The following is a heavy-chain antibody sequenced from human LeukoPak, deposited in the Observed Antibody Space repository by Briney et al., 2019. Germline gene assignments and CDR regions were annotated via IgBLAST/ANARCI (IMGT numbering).Heavy chain of an antibody. CDR1: GFTVSSNY. D-gene: IGHD4-23*01. Sequence: PGGSLRLSCAASGFTVSSNYMSWVRQAPGKGLEWVSVIYSGGSTYYADSVKGRFTISRDNSKNTRYLQMNSLRVEDTAVYYCARHVLFYGGNSNYFDYWGQGTLVTVSS. CDR2: IYSGGST. V-gene: IGHV3-53*01. CDR3: ARHVLFYGGNSNYFDY. J-gene: IGHJ4*02.